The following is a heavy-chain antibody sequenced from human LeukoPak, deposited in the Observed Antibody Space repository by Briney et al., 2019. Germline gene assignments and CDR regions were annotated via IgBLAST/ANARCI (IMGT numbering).Heavy chain of an antibody. D-gene: IGHD3-3*01. CDR1: GGSISSSSYY. CDR2: IYYSGGT. CDR3: ARIPRVDFWSGYYHPQYGMDV. V-gene: IGHV4-39*01. J-gene: IGHJ6*02. Sequence: SETLSLTCTVSGGSISSSSYYWDWIRQPPGKGLEWIGSIYYSGGTYYNPSLKSRVTISVDTSKNQFSLKLSSVTAADTAVYYCARIPRVDFWSGYYHPQYGMDVWGQGTTVTVSS.